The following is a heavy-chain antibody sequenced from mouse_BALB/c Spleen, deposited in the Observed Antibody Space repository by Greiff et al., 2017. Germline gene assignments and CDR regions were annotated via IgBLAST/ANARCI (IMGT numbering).Heavy chain of an antibody. J-gene: IGHJ4*01. V-gene: IGHV3-2*02. Sequence: EVKLMESGPGLVKPSQSLSLTCTVTGYSITSDYAWNWIRQFPGNKLEWMGYISYSGSTSYNPSLKSRISITRDTSKNQFFLQLNSVTTEDTATYYCAAYYGNPGDAMDYWGQGTSVTVSS. CDR2: ISYSGST. CDR1: GYSITSDYA. CDR3: AAYYGNPGDAMDY. D-gene: IGHD2-10*01.